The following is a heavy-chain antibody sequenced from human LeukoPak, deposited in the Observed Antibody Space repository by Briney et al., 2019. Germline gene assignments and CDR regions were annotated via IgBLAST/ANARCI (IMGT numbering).Heavy chain of an antibody. D-gene: IGHD4-17*01. CDR3: ARDYPLAYGVPGEASSDY. CDR1: GFTFTDYY. J-gene: IGHJ4*02. CDR2: IHSRGSTT. Sequence: GGSLRLSCAASGFTFTDYYMSWIRQVPGKGLEWISYIHSRGSTTYYADSVKGRFTISRDNAKNSLFLQMNSLRVDDTAVYYCARDYPLAYGVPGEASSDYWGRGTLVTVSS. V-gene: IGHV3-11*01.